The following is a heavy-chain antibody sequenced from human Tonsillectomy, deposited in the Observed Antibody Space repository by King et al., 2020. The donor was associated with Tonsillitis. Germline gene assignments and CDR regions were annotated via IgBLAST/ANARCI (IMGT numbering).Heavy chain of an antibody. D-gene: IGHD2-21*02. CDR1: GFTFSNYG. Sequence: VQLVESGGGVVQPGRSRRLSCAASGFTFSNYGMHWVRQAPGKGLEWVAVIWYDGSNKYYADSVKGRFTISRDNSENTLYLQMNSLRAEDTAVYYCARDRVTAIPGGFDYWGQGTLVTVSS. J-gene: IGHJ4*02. CDR2: IWYDGSNK. CDR3: ARDRVTAIPGGFDY. V-gene: IGHV3-33*01.